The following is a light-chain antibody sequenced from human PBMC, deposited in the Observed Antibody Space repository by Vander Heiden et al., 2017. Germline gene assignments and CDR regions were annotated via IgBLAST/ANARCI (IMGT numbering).Light chain of an antibody. J-gene: IGKJ2*01. CDR3: QQYDNLPSYT. V-gene: IGKV1-33*01. CDR1: QDISNY. CDR2: DAT. Sequence: DIQMTQSPSSMSASVGDRVTLTCQASQDISNYLNWYEKKQGKAPKRLIYDATNLETGVTSRFSGSGSGTDFTCTISSLQPEDMATYYCQQYDNLPSYTFGQGTKLEIK.